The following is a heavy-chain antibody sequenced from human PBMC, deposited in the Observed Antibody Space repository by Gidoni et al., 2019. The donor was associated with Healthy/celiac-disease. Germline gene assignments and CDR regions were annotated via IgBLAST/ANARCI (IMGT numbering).Heavy chain of an antibody. Sequence: EVQLVESGGVVVQPGGSLRLSCAASGFTFDDYTMHWVRQAPGKGLEWVSLISWDGGSTYYADSVKGRFTISRDNSKNSLYLQMNSLRTEDTALYYCAKDRSYYDSSGEYYFDYWGQGTLVTVSS. J-gene: IGHJ4*02. CDR2: ISWDGGST. D-gene: IGHD3-22*01. CDR1: GFTFDDYT. V-gene: IGHV3-43*01. CDR3: AKDRSYYDSSGEYYFDY.